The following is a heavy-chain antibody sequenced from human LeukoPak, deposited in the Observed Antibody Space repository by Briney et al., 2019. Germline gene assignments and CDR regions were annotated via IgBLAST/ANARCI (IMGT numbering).Heavy chain of an antibody. J-gene: IGHJ5*02. CDR2: ISSSSSYI. CDR1: GFTFSSYA. CDR3: ARDKGNSYNWFDP. Sequence: GGSLRLSCAASGFTFSSYAMHWVRQAPGKGLEWVSSISSSSSYIYYADSVKGRFTISRDNAKNSLYLQMNSLRAEDTAVYYCARDKGNSYNWFDPWGQGTLVTVSS. V-gene: IGHV3-21*01.